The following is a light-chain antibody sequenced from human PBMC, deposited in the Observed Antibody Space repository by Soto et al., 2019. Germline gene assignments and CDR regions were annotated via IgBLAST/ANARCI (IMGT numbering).Light chain of an antibody. V-gene: IGLV2-8*01. Sequence: QSALTRPPSASGSPGQSVTISCTGTTSDVGGYNCVSWYQLHPGKVPKLIISEVNKRPSGVPDRFSGSKSGSTASLTVSGLQAEDEADYFCSSYAGSKNFILFGGGTKVTVL. J-gene: IGLJ2*01. CDR1: TSDVGGYNC. CDR3: SSYAGSKNFIL. CDR2: EVN.